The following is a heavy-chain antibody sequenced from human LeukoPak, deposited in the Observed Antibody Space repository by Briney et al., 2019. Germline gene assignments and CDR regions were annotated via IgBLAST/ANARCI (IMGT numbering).Heavy chain of an antibody. Sequence: PSETLSLTCTVSGGSISSGSYYWSWIRQPPGKGLEWIGSIYYSGSTYYNPSLKSRVTISVDTSKNQFSLKLSSVTAADTAVYYCATPREDTAMVGRPGAFDIWGQGTMVTVSS. CDR1: GGSISSGSYY. D-gene: IGHD5-18*01. CDR3: ATPREDTAMVGRPGAFDI. V-gene: IGHV4-39*07. J-gene: IGHJ3*02. CDR2: IYYSGST.